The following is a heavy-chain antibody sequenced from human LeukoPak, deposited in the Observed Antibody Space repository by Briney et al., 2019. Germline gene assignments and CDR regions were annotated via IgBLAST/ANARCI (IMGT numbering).Heavy chain of an antibody. D-gene: IGHD5-18*01. CDR1: DYSISSGYY. V-gene: IGHV4-38-2*01. Sequence: SETLSLTCAVSDYSISSGYYWGWIRQPPGKGLEWIGSIYHSGSTYYNPSLKSRVTISVDTSHNQSSLKLSSVTAADTAVYYCARSKPLGYDFWGQGTLVTVSS. CDR2: IYHSGST. CDR3: ARSKPLGYDF. J-gene: IGHJ4*02.